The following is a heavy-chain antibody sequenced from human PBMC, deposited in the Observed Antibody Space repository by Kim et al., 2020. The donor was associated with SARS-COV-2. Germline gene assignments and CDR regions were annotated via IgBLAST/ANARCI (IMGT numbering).Heavy chain of an antibody. D-gene: IGHD3-22*01. CDR1: GFTFSSYA. Sequence: GGSLRLSCAASGFTFSSYAMSWVRQAPGKGLEWVSAISGSGGSTYYADSVKGRFTISRDNSKNTLYLQMNSLRAEDTAVYYCAKDHRKYYYDSSGRDYWGQGTLVTVSS. CDR3: AKDHRKYYYDSSGRDY. CDR2: ISGSGGST. J-gene: IGHJ4*02. V-gene: IGHV3-23*01.